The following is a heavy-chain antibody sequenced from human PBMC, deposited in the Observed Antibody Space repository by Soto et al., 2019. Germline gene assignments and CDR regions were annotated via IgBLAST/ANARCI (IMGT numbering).Heavy chain of an antibody. CDR1: GFTFSSYW. J-gene: IGHJ5*02. D-gene: IGHD3-10*01. CDR2: IKQDGSEK. CDR3: ARHGSGSYWNWFDP. V-gene: IGHV3-7*03. Sequence: PGGSLRLSCAASGFTFSSYWMSWVRQAPGKGLEWVANIKQDGSEKYYVDSVKGRFTISRDNAKNSLYLQMNSLRAEDTAVYYCARHGSGSYWNWFDPWGQGTLVTVSS.